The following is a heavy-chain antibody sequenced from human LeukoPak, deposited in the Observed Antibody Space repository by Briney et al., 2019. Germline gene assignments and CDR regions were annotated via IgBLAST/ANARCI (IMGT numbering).Heavy chain of an antibody. V-gene: IGHV1-8*01. CDR1: GYTFTSYD. CDR2: MKPNNGDT. D-gene: IGHD4-11*01. J-gene: IGHJ4*02. CDR3: ARGPPEKTYSDY. Sequence: GASVKVSCKASGYTFTSYDNNWVRQATGQGHEWMGWMKPNNGDTGYAQKFQGRVTMTRNTAINTAYLELNSLTSEDTAVYFCARGPPEKTYSDYWGQGTLVTVSS.